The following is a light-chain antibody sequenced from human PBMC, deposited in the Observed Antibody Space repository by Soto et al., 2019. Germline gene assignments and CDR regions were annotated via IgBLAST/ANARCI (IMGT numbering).Light chain of an antibody. CDR1: QGISSY. CDR2: DAS. Sequence: AIRMTQSPSSLSASTGDRVTITCRASQGISSYLAWYQQKPGKAPKLLIYDASTLQSGVPSRFSGSGSGTDFTLTISCLQSEDFATYYCQQYYSYPSCTFGQGTKLEIK. J-gene: IGKJ2*02. CDR3: QQYYSYPSCT. V-gene: IGKV1-8*01.